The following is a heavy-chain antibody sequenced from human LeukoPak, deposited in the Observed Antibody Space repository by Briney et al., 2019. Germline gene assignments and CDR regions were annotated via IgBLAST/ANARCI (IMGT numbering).Heavy chain of an antibody. V-gene: IGHV3-30*18. CDR3: TKDDAYSSSWYACDI. CDR1: GFTFSDYG. J-gene: IGHJ3*02. D-gene: IGHD6-13*01. CDR2: ISYDGNHK. Sequence: GTSLRLSCAASGFTFSDYGMHWVRQAPGKGLEWVAVISYDGNHKYYTDSVKGRFTISRDNSKNTLYLQMSSLRAEDMAVYYCTKDDAYSSSWYACDIWGQGTMVTVSS.